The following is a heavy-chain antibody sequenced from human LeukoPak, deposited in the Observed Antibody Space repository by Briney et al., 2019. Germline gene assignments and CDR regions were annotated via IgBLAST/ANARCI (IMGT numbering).Heavy chain of an antibody. CDR1: GGSVSSYY. CDR3: ARNTYGTFDY. J-gene: IGHJ4*02. Sequence: PSETLSLTCTVSGGSVSSYYWSWIRQPPGKGLEWIGYIYYSGSTNYNPSLKSRVTISVDTSKNQFSLKLSSVTAADTAVYYCARNTYGTFDYWGQGTLVTVSS. D-gene: IGHD5-18*01. CDR2: IYYSGST. V-gene: IGHV4-59*02.